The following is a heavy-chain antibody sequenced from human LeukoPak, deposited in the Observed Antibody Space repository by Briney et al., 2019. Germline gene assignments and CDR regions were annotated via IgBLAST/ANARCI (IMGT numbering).Heavy chain of an antibody. Sequence: GGSLRLSCAASGFTFSSYSMNWVRQAPGKGLEWVSSISRSSNDKYYADSVRGRFTISRDNAKNSLYLQMKSLRTEDTAVYYCARDSGYGVSNDAFDLWGQGTRVTVSS. V-gene: IGHV3-21*01. CDR2: ISRSSNDK. D-gene: IGHD4-17*01. J-gene: IGHJ3*01. CDR1: GFTFSSYS. CDR3: ARDSGYGVSNDAFDL.